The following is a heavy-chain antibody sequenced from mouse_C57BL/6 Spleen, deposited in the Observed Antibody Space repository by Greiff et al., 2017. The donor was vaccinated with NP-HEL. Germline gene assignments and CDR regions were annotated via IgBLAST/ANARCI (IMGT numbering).Heavy chain of an antibody. CDR3: ARNHYGSSPIYAMDY. V-gene: IGHV2-2*01. D-gene: IGHD1-1*01. J-gene: IGHJ4*01. Sequence: VQGVESGPGLVQPSQSLSITCTVSGFSLTSYGVHWVRQSPGKGLEWLGVIWSGGSTDYNAAFISRLSISKDNSKSQVFFKMNSLQADDTAIYYCARNHYGSSPIYAMDYWGQGTSVTVSS. CDR1: GFSLTSYG. CDR2: IWSGGST.